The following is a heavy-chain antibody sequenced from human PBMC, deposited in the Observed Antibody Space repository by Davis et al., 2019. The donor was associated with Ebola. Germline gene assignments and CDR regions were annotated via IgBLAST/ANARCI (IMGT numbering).Heavy chain of an antibody. CDR1: GYTFTGYY. CDR3: ARRRSSWTTRNWFDP. D-gene: IGHD3/OR15-3a*01. Sequence: ASVKVSCKASGYTFTGYYMHWVRQAPGQGLEWMGIINPSGGSTSYAQKFQGRVTMTRDTSTSTVYMELSSLRSEDTAVYYCARRRSSWTTRNWFDPWGQGTLVTVSS. V-gene: IGHV1-46*01. CDR2: INPSGGST. J-gene: IGHJ5*02.